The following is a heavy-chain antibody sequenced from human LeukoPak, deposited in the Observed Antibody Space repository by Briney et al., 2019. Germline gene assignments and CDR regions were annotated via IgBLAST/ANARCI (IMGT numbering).Heavy chain of an antibody. D-gene: IGHD3-22*01. Sequence: GGSLRLSCAASGFTFSSYAMHWVRQAPGKGLEYVSAISSNGGSTYYANSVKGRFTISRDNSKNTLYLQMGSLRAEDMAVYYCARGRQYYYDSSGYYDPFDYWGQGTLVTVSS. J-gene: IGHJ4*02. CDR3: ARGRQYYYDSSGYYDPFDY. CDR2: ISSNGGST. V-gene: IGHV3-64*01. CDR1: GFTFSSYA.